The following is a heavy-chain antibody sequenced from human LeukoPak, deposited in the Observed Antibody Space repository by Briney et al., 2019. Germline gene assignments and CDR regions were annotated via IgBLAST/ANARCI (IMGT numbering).Heavy chain of an antibody. CDR3: AREPRFCTIGVCYPGGFDP. D-gene: IGHD2-8*01. J-gene: IGHJ5*02. V-gene: IGHV4-4*07. CDR1: GGSISSYY. CDR2: IYYSGST. Sequence: SETLSLTCTVSGGSISSYYWNWIRQPAGKGLEWIGRIYYSGSTYYSPSLKSRVTLSVDTSKNQVSLKLSSVTPADTAVYYCAREPRFCTIGVCYPGGFDPGGQEALVTVSS.